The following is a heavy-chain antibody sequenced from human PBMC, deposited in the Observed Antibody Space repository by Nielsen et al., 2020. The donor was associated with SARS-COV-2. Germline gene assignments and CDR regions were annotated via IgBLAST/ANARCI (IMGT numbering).Heavy chain of an antibody. CDR1: GFTFDDYA. V-gene: IGHV3-9*01. J-gene: IGHJ6*02. Sequence: GGSLRLSCAASGFTFDDYAMHWVRQAPGKGLEWVSGISWNSGSIGYADSVKGRFTISRDNAKNSLYLQMNSLRAEDTAVYYCARAPPRIAVAGYYYYYGMDVWGQGTTVTVSS. D-gene: IGHD6-19*01. CDR3: ARAPPRIAVAGYYYYYGMDV. CDR2: ISWNSGSI.